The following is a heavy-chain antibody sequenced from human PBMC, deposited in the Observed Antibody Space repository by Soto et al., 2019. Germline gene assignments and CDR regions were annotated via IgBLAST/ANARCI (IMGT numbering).Heavy chain of an antibody. CDR2: IDGRGGIM. V-gene: IGHV3-48*02. J-gene: IGHJ3*02. CDR3: TRDKLPGDSREAFDI. Sequence: VQLVESGGGLVQPGGSLRLSCAASGFACRSYSLSWVRQAPGKGLEWVAYIDGRGGIMYYAGSVEGRFVISGDNAMSSLFLQLNSVRDEDTAIYYCTRDKLPGDSREAFDIWGQGTVVTVSS. CDR1: GFACRSYS. D-gene: IGHD7-27*01.